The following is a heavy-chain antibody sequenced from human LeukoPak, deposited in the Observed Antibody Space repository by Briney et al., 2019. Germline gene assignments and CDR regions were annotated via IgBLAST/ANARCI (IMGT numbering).Heavy chain of an antibody. CDR1: GFTFSSYE. J-gene: IGHJ4*02. V-gene: IGHV3-48*03. D-gene: IGHD3-10*01. CDR3: ARDGKGRNRIGYYFDY. CDR2: ISSSGSTI. Sequence: GGSLRLSCAASGFTFSSYEMNWVRQAPGKGLEWVSYISSSGSTIYYAASVKGLFTISRDNAKNSLYLQMNSLRAEDTAVYYCARDGKGRNRIGYYFDYWGQGTLVTVSS.